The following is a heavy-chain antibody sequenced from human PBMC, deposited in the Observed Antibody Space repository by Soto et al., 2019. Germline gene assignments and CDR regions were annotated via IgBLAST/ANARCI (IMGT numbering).Heavy chain of an antibody. Sequence: SETLSLTCTVSGGSISSGGYYWSWIRQHPGKGLEWIGYIYYSGSTYYNPSLKSRVTISVDTSKNQFSLKLSSVTAADTAVYYCAIGTRYSSSGYGGGNNWFDPWGQGTLVTVSS. CDR3: AIGTRYSSSGYGGGNNWFDP. D-gene: IGHD6-13*01. CDR2: IYYSGST. CDR1: GGSISSGGYY. J-gene: IGHJ5*02. V-gene: IGHV4-31*03.